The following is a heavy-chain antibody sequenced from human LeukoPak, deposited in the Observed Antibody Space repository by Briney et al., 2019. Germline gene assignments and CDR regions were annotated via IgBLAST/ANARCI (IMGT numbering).Heavy chain of an antibody. Sequence: GGSLRLSCAASGFSVSSNYMSWVRQAPGKGLEWVSAKSSSDAGTYHADSVRGRFTISRDNSKNTLYLQMNSLRVEDAAVYYCARAPVTSCRGAYCYPFDYWGQGTLVTVSS. D-gene: IGHD2-21*01. CDR2: KSSSDAGT. J-gene: IGHJ4*02. CDR1: GFSVSSNY. V-gene: IGHV3-53*01. CDR3: ARAPVTSCRGAYCYPFDY.